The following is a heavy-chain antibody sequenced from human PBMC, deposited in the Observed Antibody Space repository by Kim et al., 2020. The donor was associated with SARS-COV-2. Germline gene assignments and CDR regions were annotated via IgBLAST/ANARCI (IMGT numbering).Heavy chain of an antibody. V-gene: IGHV4-39*01. CDR1: GVSITRSNYY. CDR3: ARHRGEFYCVLRWYFDP. Sequence: SETLSLTCAVSGVSITRSNYYWGWIRQSPGKGLEWIGAMYHSGTTYYNPSLKSRISISRDTSKNEFSLRLTSVTAADTATCYCARHRGEFYCVLRWYFDPWGRGTPVTVSS. J-gene: IGHJ2*01. D-gene: IGHD3-10*02. CDR2: MYHSGTT.